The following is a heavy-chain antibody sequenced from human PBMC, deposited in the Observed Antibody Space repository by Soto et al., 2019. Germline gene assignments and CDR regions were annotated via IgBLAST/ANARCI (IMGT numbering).Heavy chain of an antibody. Sequence: VQLVESGGGVVQPGRSLRLSCAASGFTFSSYGMHWVRQAPGKGLEWVAVIWYDGSNKYYADSVKGRFTISRDNSKNTLYLQMNSLRAEDTAVYYCARDPIHKQLGPPFDYWGQGTLVTVSS. J-gene: IGHJ4*02. CDR2: IWYDGSNK. D-gene: IGHD6-6*01. CDR1: GFTFSSYG. CDR3: ARDPIHKQLGPPFDY. V-gene: IGHV3-33*01.